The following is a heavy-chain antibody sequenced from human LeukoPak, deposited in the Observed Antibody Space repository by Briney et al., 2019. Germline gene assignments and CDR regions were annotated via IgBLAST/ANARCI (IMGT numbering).Heavy chain of an antibody. CDR3: ATSRTFDY. J-gene: IGHJ4*02. D-gene: IGHD1-1*01. Sequence: GLVWVSRINSDGSTTNYADSVKGRFTISRDNTKNTLYLQMNSLRAEDTAMYYCATSRTFDYWGQGTLVTVSS. CDR2: INSDGSTT. V-gene: IGHV3-74*01.